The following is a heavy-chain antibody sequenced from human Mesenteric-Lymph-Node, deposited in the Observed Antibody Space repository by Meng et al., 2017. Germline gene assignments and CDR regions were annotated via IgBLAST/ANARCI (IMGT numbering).Heavy chain of an antibody. CDR3: TRLIEGSPADH. V-gene: IGHV4-39*07. J-gene: IGHJ5*02. CDR1: DDSIYSSLYH. CDR2: AYYTGKT. D-gene: IGHD5-24*01. Sequence: GSLRLSCTVSDDSIYSSLYHWGWVRQPPGKGLEWIASAYYTGKTYYSPSLKSRATISIGTSKKHFSLKLNSVTAADTAMYYCTRLIEGSPADHWGQGTLVTVSS.